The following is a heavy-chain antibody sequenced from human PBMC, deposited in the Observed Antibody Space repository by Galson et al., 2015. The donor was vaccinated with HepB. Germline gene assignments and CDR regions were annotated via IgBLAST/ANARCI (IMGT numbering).Heavy chain of an antibody. CDR2: ISDDGRNK. CDR1: GFTFSSYS. V-gene: IGHV3-30*03. J-gene: IGHJ4*02. D-gene: IGHD6-19*01. CDR3: ARDTYSEQWLLDY. Sequence: SLRLSCAASGFTFSSYSMNWVRQAPGKGLEWVTIISDDGRNKFYAASVKGRFTVSRDNSKRTLFLQMDSLRPEDTAVYYCARDTYSEQWLLDYWGQGALVTVSS.